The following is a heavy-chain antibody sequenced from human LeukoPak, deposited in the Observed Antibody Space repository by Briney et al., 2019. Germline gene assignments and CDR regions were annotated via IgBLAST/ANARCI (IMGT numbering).Heavy chain of an antibody. CDR3: ARDRGMRFLAWPPAY. Sequence: ASVEVSCKASGYTFTGYYMHWVRQAPGQGLEWMGWINPNSGGTNYAQKFQGRVTMTRDTSISTAYMELSRLRSDDTAVYYCARDRGMRFLAWPPAYWGQGTLVTVSS. CDR1: GYTFTGYY. V-gene: IGHV1-2*02. D-gene: IGHD3-3*01. CDR2: INPNSGGT. J-gene: IGHJ4*02.